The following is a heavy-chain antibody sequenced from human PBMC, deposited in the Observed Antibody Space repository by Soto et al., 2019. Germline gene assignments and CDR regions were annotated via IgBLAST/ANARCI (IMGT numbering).Heavy chain of an antibody. V-gene: IGHV4-30-4*01. CDR3: ARERPDGSRLDP. CDR2: IYYSGST. CDR1: GGSISSGDYY. D-gene: IGHD6-13*01. J-gene: IGHJ5*02. Sequence: QVQLQESGPGLVKPSQTLSLTCTVSGGSISSGDYYWSWIRQPPGKGLEWIGYIYYSGSTYYNPSLKSRVTRTVDTSKNQLSLKLSSGTAASTGVYYCARERPDGSRLDPWGQGTLVTVSS.